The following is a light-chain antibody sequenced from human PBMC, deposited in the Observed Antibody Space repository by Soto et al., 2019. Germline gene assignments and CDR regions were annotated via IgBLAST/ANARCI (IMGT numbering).Light chain of an antibody. CDR1: SSDVGGYNY. CDR3: CSYAGSYTFV. J-gene: IGLJ1*01. Sequence: QSALTQPRSVSGSPGQSVTLSCTGTSSDVGGYNYVSWYQQHPGKAPKLMIYDVITRPSGVPDRFSGSKSGNTASLTISGLQAEDEADYYCCSYAGSYTFVFGTGIKLTVL. CDR2: DVI. V-gene: IGLV2-11*01.